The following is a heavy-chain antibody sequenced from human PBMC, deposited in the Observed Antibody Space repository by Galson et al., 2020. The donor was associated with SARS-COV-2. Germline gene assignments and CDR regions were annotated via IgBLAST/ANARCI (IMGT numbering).Heavy chain of an antibody. V-gene: IGHV4-59*08. Sequence: SETLSLTCTVSGGSIRSYYWSWIRQPPGKGLEWIGNVYYTGSTKYKSSLKSRVTISIDTSNNQFSLKLSSVTAADTAVYYCARDTPNYGMDVWGRGTTVTVA. D-gene: IGHD5-18*01. J-gene: IGHJ6*02. CDR1: GGSIRSYY. CDR2: VYYTGST. CDR3: ARDTPNYGMDV.